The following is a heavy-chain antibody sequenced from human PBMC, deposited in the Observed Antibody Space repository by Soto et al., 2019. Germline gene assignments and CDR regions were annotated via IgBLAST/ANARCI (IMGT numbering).Heavy chain of an antibody. V-gene: IGHV3-30*18. Sequence: GGSLRLSCAASGFTFSSYGMHWVRQAPGKGLEWVAVISYDGSNKYYADSVKGRFTISRDNSKNTLYLQMNSLRAEDTAVYYCAKDVRQQPYYDILTGEDAFDIWGQGTMVTVSS. CDR2: ISYDGSNK. CDR3: AKDVRQQPYYDILTGEDAFDI. J-gene: IGHJ3*02. D-gene: IGHD3-9*01. CDR1: GFTFSSYG.